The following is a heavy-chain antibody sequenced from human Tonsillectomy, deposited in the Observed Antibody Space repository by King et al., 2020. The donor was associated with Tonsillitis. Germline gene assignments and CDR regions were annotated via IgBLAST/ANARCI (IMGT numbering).Heavy chain of an antibody. Sequence: EQLVQSGGGLVQPGGSLRLSCAASGFTFSSYAMSWVRQAPGKGLEWDSGIRNSVGNTYYADSVKGRFTISRYNSKNTLYLQMNSLRAGDTAAYYCAKDGHSSGWYYFDYWGQGTLVTVSS. CDR2: IRNSVGNT. CDR3: AKDGHSSGWYYFDY. J-gene: IGHJ4*02. CDR1: GFTFSSYA. D-gene: IGHD6-19*01. V-gene: IGHV3-23*04.